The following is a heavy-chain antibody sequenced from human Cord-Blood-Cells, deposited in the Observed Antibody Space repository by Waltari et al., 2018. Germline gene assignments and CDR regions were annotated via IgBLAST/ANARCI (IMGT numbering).Heavy chain of an antibody. Sequence: QVQLVQSGAEVKKPGSSVKVSCKASGGTFSSYATSWVRQAPGQGLEWMGGIIPIFGTANYAQKFQGRVTITADESTSTAYMELSSLRSEDTAVYYCARVGYDSSGYTTGWFDPWGQGTLVTVSS. V-gene: IGHV1-69*01. CDR1: GGTFSSYA. CDR2: IIPIFGTA. D-gene: IGHD3-22*01. J-gene: IGHJ5*02. CDR3: ARVGYDSSGYTTGWFDP.